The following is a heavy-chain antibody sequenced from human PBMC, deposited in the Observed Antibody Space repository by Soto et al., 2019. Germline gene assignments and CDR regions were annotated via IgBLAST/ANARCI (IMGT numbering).Heavy chain of an antibody. CDR2: VYYSGNT. CDR1: GGSLSSYY. Sequence: QVQLQESGPGLVKPAETLSLTCTVSGGSLSSYYWTWIRQPPGKGLEWIGYVYYSGNTNYNPSLKRRVTISVDTSKNQFSLKLGSVAAADTAVYYCAKLPWAGYGGIFDPGGQGTLVTVSS. D-gene: IGHD4-17*01. V-gene: IGHV4-59*01. J-gene: IGHJ5*02. CDR3: AKLPWAGYGGIFDP.